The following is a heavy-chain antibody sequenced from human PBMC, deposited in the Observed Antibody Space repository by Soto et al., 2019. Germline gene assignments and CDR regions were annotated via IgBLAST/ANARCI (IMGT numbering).Heavy chain of an antibody. CDR3: ARGGPYYFDY. CDR1: GFTFSSYA. Sequence: QVQLVESGGGVVQPGRSLRLSCAASGFTFSSYAMHWVRQAPGKGLEWVAVISDDGSNKYYADSVKGRFTISRDNSKNTLYLQMNSLRAEDTAVYYCARGGPYYFDYWGQGTLVTVSS. CDR2: ISDDGSNK. D-gene: IGHD3-10*01. J-gene: IGHJ4*02. V-gene: IGHV3-30-3*01.